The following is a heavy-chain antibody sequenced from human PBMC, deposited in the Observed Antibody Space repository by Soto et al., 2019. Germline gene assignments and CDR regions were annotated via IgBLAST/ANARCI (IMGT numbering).Heavy chain of an antibody. CDR3: AGFWSGYYVPEFGYYYYGMDV. CDR1: GGTLSSYA. V-gene: IGHV1-69*06. CDR2: IIPIFGTA. D-gene: IGHD3-3*01. Sequence: GASVKVSCKASGGTLSSYAISWVRQAPGQGLEWMGGIIPIFGTANYAQKFQGRVTITADKSTSTAYMELSSLRSEDTAVYYCAGFWSGYYVPEFGYYYYGMDVWGQGTTVTVSS. J-gene: IGHJ6*02.